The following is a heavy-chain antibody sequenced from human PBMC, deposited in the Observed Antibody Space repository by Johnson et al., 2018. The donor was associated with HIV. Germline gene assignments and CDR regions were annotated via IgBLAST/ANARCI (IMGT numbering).Heavy chain of an antibody. CDR2: ISYDGSKK. D-gene: IGHD3-22*01. CDR1: GFTVSSNY. CDR3: AKIPSDYYDSSGYYYHGACDS. J-gene: IGHJ3*02. V-gene: IGHV3-30*18. Sequence: VQLVESGGGLVQPGGSLRLSCAASGFTVSSNYMSWVRQAPGKGLEWVAVISYDGSKKYYADSVKGRFTISRDNSKNTLYLQMNSLGAEDTAVYYCAKIPSDYYDSSGYYYHGACDSWGQGTMVTVSS.